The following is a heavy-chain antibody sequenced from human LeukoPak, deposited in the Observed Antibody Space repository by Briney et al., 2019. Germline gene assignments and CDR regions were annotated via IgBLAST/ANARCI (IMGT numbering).Heavy chain of an antibody. J-gene: IGHJ4*02. Sequence: TGGSLRLSCAASGFIFSSYEMNWIRQAPGKGLEWVSYISSSGSTTHYADSVKGRFTISRDNAKNSLYLQMNSLRAEDTAVYYCARGDYYDKGYWGQGTLVTVSS. D-gene: IGHD3-22*01. CDR3: ARGDYYDKGY. CDR1: GFIFSSYE. CDR2: ISSSGSTT. V-gene: IGHV3-48*03.